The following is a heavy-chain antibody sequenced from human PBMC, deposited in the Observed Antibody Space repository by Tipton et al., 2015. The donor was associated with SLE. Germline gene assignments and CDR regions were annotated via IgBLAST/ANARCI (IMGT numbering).Heavy chain of an antibody. CDR1: GFTFSNYA. CDR2: ISSHGGST. V-gene: IGHV3-64D*06. J-gene: IGHJ4*02. CDR3: VKDQHYDFWSYHFDY. Sequence: SLRLSCPASGFTFSNYAMYWVRQAPGKGLEYVSAISSHGGSTYYADSVKGRFTISRDNSKNTLYLQMSSLRAEDTALYYCVKDQHYDFWSYHFDYWGQGTLVTVSS. D-gene: IGHD3-3*01.